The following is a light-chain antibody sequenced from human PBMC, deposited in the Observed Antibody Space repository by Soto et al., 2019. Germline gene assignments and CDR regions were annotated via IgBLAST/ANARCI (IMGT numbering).Light chain of an antibody. CDR3: QSFDSSLRACV. CDR2: NNL. V-gene: IGLV1-40*01. J-gene: IGLJ1*01. Sequence: QSVLTQPPSVSGAPGQRVTISCTGSSSNFGAGYEVHWYKQLPGTAPTLVIFNNLNRPSGVPERFSGSKSGTSASLVISGLQAEDEADYYCQSFDSSLRACVFGSGTKVTVL. CDR1: SSNFGAGYE.